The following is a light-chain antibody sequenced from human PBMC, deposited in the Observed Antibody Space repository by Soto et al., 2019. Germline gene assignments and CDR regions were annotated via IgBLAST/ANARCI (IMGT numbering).Light chain of an antibody. CDR1: QSVSSN. V-gene: IGKV3-15*01. J-gene: IGKJ5*01. CDR3: QQYNVWPPL. CDR2: GAS. Sequence: EIGTAQSPATLSVSPGEGVTLSCRASQSVSSNLAWYQQKPGQAPRLLIYGASTRATGIPARFSGSGSGTEFTLTISSLQSEDFAVYYCQQYNVWPPLFGQGTRLEIK.